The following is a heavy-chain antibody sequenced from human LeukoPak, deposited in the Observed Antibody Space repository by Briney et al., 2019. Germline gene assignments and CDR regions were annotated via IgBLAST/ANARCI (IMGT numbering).Heavy chain of an antibody. V-gene: IGHV4-34*01. J-gene: IGHJ4*02. CDR1: GGSFSGYY. CDR2: INHSGST. Sequence: SETLSLTCAVYGGSFSGYYWSWIRQPPGKGLEWIGEINHSGSTNYNPFLKSRVTISVDTSKNQFSLKLSSVTAADTAVYYCARRPTGYCSGGSCRWRYFDYWGQGTLVTVSS. D-gene: IGHD2-15*01. CDR3: ARRPTGYCSGGSCRWRYFDY.